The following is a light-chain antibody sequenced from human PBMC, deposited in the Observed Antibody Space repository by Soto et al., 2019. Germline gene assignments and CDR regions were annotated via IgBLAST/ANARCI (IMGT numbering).Light chain of an antibody. V-gene: IGKV1-39*01. Sequence: DIQMTQSPSSLSASVGDRVTLTCRASQSISSYLNWYQQKPGKAPKLLIYAASSLHSGVPSRFSGSGSGTEFTLTISSLQPEDVATYYCQQSYSTPMYTFGQGTKLEIK. CDR2: AAS. CDR3: QQSYSTPMYT. J-gene: IGKJ2*01. CDR1: QSISSY.